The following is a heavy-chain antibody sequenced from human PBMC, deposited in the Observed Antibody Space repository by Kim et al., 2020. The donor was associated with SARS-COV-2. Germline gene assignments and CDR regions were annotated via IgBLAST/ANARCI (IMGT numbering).Heavy chain of an antibody. V-gene: IGHV3-11*06. CDR1: GFTFSDYY. Sequence: GGSLRLSCAGSGFTFSDYYMSWIRQAPGKGLEWISYISSSSTYTNYANSVKGRFTIYRDNAKNSLYLQMNSLRAEDTAVYYCARDVQCDYDTSAYGPFDFRGQGTVVAVSS. J-gene: IGHJ4*02. CDR2: ISSSSTYT. D-gene: IGHD3-22*01. CDR3: ARDVQCDYDTSAYGPFDF.